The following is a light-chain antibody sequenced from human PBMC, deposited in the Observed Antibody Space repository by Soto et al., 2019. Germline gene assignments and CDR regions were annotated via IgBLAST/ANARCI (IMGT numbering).Light chain of an antibody. J-gene: IGLJ1*01. CDR3: CSYAGSYTFVV. Sequence: QSALTQPRSVAGSPGQSVTISCTGTSSDVGGYKYVSWYQQHPGKAPKLMIYDVSKRPSGVPDRFSGSKSGNTASLTISGLQAEDEADYYCCSYAGSYTFVVFGTGTKLTVL. V-gene: IGLV2-11*01. CDR1: SSDVGGYKY. CDR2: DVS.